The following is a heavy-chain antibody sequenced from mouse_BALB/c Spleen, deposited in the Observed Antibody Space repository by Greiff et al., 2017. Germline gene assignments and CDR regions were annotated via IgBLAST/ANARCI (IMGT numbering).Heavy chain of an antibody. CDR1: GFTFSSYG. CDR2: ISSGGSYT. CDR3: ARHEDSSGYVRFAY. Sequence: EVKLMESGGDLVKPGGSLKLSCAASGFTFSSYGMSWVRQTPDKRLEWVATISSGGSYTYYPDSVKGRFTISRDNAKNTLYLQMSSLKSEDTAMYYCARHEDSSGYVRFAYWGQGTLVTVSA. V-gene: IGHV5-6*01. D-gene: IGHD3-2*01. J-gene: IGHJ3*01.